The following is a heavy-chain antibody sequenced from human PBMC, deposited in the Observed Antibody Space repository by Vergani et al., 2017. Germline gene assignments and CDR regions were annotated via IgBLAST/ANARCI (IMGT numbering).Heavy chain of an antibody. V-gene: IGHV3-33*06. Sequence: VQLVESGGGLVQPGGSLRLSCAASGFRFSSYGMNWVRQAPGKGLEWVAVIWYDGSNTYYADSVKGRFTISKDISKNTLYLQMNSLRGDDTAVYYCANETRDTPSSLDCWGQGTLVTVSS. CDR3: ANETRDTPSSLDC. D-gene: IGHD5-24*01. CDR2: IWYDGSNT. CDR1: GFRFSSYG. J-gene: IGHJ4*02.